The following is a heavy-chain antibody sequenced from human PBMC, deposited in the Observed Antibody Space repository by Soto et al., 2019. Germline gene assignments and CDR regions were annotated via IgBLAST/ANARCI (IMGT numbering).Heavy chain of an antibody. V-gene: IGHV4-30-2*01. D-gene: IGHD3-22*01. J-gene: IGHJ5*02. CDR1: GGSISSGCYS. CDR2: IYHIGST. Sequence: SETLSLTCAVSGGSISSGCYSWSWIRQPPGKGLEWIGYIYHIGSTYYNPSLKSRVTISVDRSKNQFSLKLSSVTAADTAVYYCARSLHYYDSSGYPNWFDPCGQGTLVTVSS. CDR3: ARSLHYYDSSGYPNWFDP.